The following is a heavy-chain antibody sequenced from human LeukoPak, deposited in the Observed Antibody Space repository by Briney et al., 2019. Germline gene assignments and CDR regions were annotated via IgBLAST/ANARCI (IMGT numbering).Heavy chain of an antibody. V-gene: IGHV4-4*07. CDR3: ARGAVAGLYYYYGMDV. D-gene: IGHD6-19*01. Sequence: SETLSLTCTVSGGSISSYYWSWIRQPAGKGLEWIGRIYTSGSTNYNPSLKSRVTMSVDTSKNQFSLKLSSVTAADTAVYYCARGAVAGLYYYYGMDVWGQGTTVTVSS. CDR1: GGSISSYY. J-gene: IGHJ6*02. CDR2: IYTSGST.